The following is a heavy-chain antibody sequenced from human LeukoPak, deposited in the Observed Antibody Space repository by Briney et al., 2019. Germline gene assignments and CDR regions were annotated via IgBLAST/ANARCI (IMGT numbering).Heavy chain of an antibody. CDR3: ARNIAARRMGGSD. V-gene: IGHV3-21*01. CDR1: GFTFSSYS. Sequence: GGSLRLSCAASGFTFSSYSMNWVRQAPGKGLEWVSSISSSSSYIYYADSVKGRFTISSDNAKNSLYLQMNSLRAEDTAVYYCARNIAARRMGGSDWGQGTLVTVSS. CDR2: ISSSSSYI. D-gene: IGHD6-6*01. J-gene: IGHJ4*02.